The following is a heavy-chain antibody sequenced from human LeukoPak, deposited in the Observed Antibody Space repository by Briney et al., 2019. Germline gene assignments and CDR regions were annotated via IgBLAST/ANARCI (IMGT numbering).Heavy chain of an antibody. CDR3: ARAINSSSWFYYYYYGMDV. J-gene: IGHJ6*02. D-gene: IGHD6-13*01. V-gene: IGHV3-48*03. CDR2: ISSSGSTI. CDR1: GFTFSSYE. Sequence: PGGSLRLSCAASGFTFSSYEMNWVRQAPGKGLEWVSYISSSGSTIYYADSVKGRFTVSRDNAKNSLYLQMNSLRAEDTAVYYCARAINSSSWFYYYYYGMDVWGQGTTVTVSS.